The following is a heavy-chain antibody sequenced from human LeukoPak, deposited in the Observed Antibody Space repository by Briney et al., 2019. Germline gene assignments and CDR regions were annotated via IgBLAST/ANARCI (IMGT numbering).Heavy chain of an antibody. CDR1: GYSFTSYW. J-gene: IGHJ3*02. V-gene: IGHV5-51*01. CDR2: IYPGDSDT. Sequence: GESLKISCKGSGYSFTSYWIGWVRQMPGKGLEWMGIIYPGDSDTRYSPSFQGQVTISADKSISTAYLQWSSLKALDTAMYYCARKEYYDILTGYRDAFDIWGQGTMVTVSS. CDR3: ARKEYYDILTGYRDAFDI. D-gene: IGHD3-9*01.